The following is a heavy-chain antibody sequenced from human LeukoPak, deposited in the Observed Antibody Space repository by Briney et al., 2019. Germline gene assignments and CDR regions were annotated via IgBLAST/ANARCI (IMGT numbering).Heavy chain of an antibody. CDR2: IYSGGST. D-gene: IGHD2-2*01. CDR1: GFTVSSNY. Sequence: GGSLRLSCAASGFTVSSNYMSWVRQAPGKGLEWVSVIYSGGSTYYADSVKGRFTISRDNSKNTLYLQMNSLRAEDTAVYYCARGWYCSSTSCYPCYMDVWGKGTTVTVSS. V-gene: IGHV3-53*01. CDR3: ARGWYCSSTSCYPCYMDV. J-gene: IGHJ6*03.